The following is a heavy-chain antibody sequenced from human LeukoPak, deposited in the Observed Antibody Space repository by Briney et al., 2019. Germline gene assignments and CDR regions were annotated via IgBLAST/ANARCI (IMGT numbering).Heavy chain of an antibody. CDR1: GYTFTGYY. V-gene: IGHV1-2*02. J-gene: IGHJ4*02. CDR3: ASKDEYSISGFDY. CDR2: INPNSGGT. D-gene: IGHD6-6*01. Sequence: ASVKVSCKASGYTFTGYYMHWVRQAPGQGLEWMGWINPNSGGTNYAQKFQGRVTMTRDRSTSTAYMELSSLRSDDTAVYYCASKDEYSISGFDYWGQGTLVTVSS.